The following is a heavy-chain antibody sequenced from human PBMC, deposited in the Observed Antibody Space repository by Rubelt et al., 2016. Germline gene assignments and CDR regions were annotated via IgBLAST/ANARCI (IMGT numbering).Heavy chain of an antibody. CDR2: IIPIFGTA. CDR3: ARRQQLGPFDY. D-gene: IGHD6-13*01. CDR1: GGTFRSYA. J-gene: IGHJ4*02. Sequence: QVQLVQSGAEVKKPEPSVKVSCKASGGTFRSYAISWVRQAPGQGLELMGGIIPIFGTATYAQKFQGRVTIISDESASTSYMELSSLRSEDTAVYYCARRQQLGPFDYWGQGTLVTVSS. V-gene: IGHV1-69*01.